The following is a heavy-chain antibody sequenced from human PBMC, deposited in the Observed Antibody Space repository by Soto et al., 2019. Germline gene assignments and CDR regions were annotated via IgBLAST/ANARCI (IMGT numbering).Heavy chain of an antibody. D-gene: IGHD3-10*01. J-gene: IGHJ4*02. CDR2: INHSGST. CDR3: ARGDPGAY. CDR1: GGSFSGYY. V-gene: IGHV4-34*01. Sequence: SETLSLTCAVYGGSFSGYYWSWIRQPPGKGLGWIGEINHSGSTNYNPSLKSRVTISVDTSKNQFSLKLSSVTAADTAVYYCARGDPGAYWGQGTLVTVSS.